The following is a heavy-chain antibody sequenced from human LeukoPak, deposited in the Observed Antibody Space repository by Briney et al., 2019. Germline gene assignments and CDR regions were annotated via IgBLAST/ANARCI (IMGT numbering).Heavy chain of an antibody. CDR1: GFTFSSYA. CDR2: ISYDGSNK. V-gene: IGHV3-30*04. CDR3: ARGSRLSGSQYADY. J-gene: IGHJ4*02. D-gene: IGHD1-26*01. Sequence: GGSLRLSCAASGFTFSSYAMHWVRQAPGKGLEWVAVISYDGSNKYYADSVKGRFTISRDNSKNTLYLQMNSLRAEDTDVYYCARGSRLSGSQYADYWGQGTLVTVSS.